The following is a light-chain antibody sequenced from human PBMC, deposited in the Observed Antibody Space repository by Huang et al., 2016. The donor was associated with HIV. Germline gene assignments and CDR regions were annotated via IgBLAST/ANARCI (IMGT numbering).Light chain of an antibody. CDR3: QQYYSTPLT. V-gene: IGKV4-1*01. CDR2: WAS. Sequence: DIVMTQSPDSLAVSLGERATINCKSGQSVLYSSNNKNYLAWYQQKPGQHPKLLIYWASTRESGVPDRFSGSGSGTDFTLTISSLQAEDVAVYYCQQYYSTPLTFGGGTKVEIK. J-gene: IGKJ4*01. CDR1: QSVLYSSNNKNY.